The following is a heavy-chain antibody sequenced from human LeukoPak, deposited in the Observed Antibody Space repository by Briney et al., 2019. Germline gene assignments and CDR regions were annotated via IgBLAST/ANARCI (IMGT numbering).Heavy chain of an antibody. CDR3: ARRMYGSGTHIGKQPFDNNWCDP. J-gene: IGHJ5*02. V-gene: IGHV1-18*01. CDR1: GYTFTSYG. Sequence: ASVKVSCRASGYTFTSYGISWVRQAPGQGLEWMGWISAYNGNTNYAQKLQGRVTMTTDTSTSTAYMELRSLRSDDTAVYYCARRMYGSGTHIGKQPFDNNWCDPWGQGTLVTVSS. CDR2: ISAYNGNT. D-gene: IGHD3-10*01.